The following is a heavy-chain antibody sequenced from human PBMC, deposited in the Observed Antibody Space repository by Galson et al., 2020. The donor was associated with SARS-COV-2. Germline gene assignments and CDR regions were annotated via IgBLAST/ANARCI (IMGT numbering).Heavy chain of an antibody. Sequence: GESLKIPCAAPGFTFSSHDMHWVRQTTGKGLDWVSGIGADVRTYYPDSVKGRCTISRDNAKNSLYLQMNSLPAGDTAVYYCARDDDSSGMGAFDIWGRGTMVTVSS. CDR1: GFTFSSHD. CDR2: IGADVRT. CDR3: ARDDDSSGMGAFDI. J-gene: IGHJ3*02. D-gene: IGHD3-22*01. V-gene: IGHV3-13*01.